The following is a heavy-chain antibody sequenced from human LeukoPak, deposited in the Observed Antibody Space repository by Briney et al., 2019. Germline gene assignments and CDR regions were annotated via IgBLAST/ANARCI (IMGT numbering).Heavy chain of an antibody. D-gene: IGHD6-19*01. CDR2: TSGRGGYT. V-gene: IGHV3-23*01. CDR3: AKDYTSGWYLDY. CDR1: GFTFSSYA. J-gene: IGHJ4*02. Sequence: PGGSLRLSCAASGFTFSSYAMSWVRQAPGKGLEWVSDTSGRGGYTYYADSVKGRFTISRDNSKNTLYLQMNSLRAEDTAVYYCAKDYTSGWYLDYWGQGTLVTVSS.